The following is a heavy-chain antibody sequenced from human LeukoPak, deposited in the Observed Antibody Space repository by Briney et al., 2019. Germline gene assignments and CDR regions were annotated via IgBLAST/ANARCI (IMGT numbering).Heavy chain of an antibody. CDR3: AREVENTSGWYSHFDY. V-gene: IGHV3-21*01. CDR2: ISTSSSYI. J-gene: IGHJ4*02. CDR1: GFSFNSYS. D-gene: IGHD6-19*01. Sequence: PGGSLRLSCAASGFSFNSYSMNWVRQAPGKGLEWVSSISTSSSYIYYADSVKGRFTISRDNAKNSLYLQMNSLRAEDTAVYYCAREVENTSGWYSHFDYWGQGTLVTVSS.